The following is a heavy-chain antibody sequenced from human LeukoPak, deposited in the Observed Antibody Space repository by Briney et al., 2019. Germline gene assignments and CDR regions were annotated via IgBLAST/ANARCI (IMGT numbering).Heavy chain of an antibody. J-gene: IGHJ5*02. V-gene: IGHV1-2*02. CDR2: INPNSGGT. CDR1: GYTFTGYY. CDR3: ARDSGSGSADWFDP. Sequence: GASVKVSCKASGYTFTGYYMHWVRQAPGQGLEWMGWINPNSGGTNYAQKFQGRVTMTRDTSISTAYMEVSRLRSDDTAVYYCARDSGSGSADWFDPWGQGTLVTVSS. D-gene: IGHD3-10*01.